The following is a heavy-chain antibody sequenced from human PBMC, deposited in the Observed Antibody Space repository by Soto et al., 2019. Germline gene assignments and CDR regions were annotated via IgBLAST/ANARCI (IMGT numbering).Heavy chain of an antibody. D-gene: IGHD3-10*01. V-gene: IGHV1-69*01. J-gene: IGHJ5*02. CDR3: ARCGVTMVRGVIGTNWFDP. Sequence: QVQLVQSGAEVKKPGSSVKVSCKASGGTFSSYAISWVRQAPGQGLEWMGGIIPIFGTANYAQKVQGRVTITADESTSTAYMELSSLRSEDTAVYYCARCGVTMVRGVIGTNWFDPWGQGTLVTVSS. CDR1: GGTFSSYA. CDR2: IIPIFGTA.